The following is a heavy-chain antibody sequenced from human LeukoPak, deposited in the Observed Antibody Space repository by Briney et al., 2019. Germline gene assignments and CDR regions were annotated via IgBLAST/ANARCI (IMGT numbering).Heavy chain of an antibody. D-gene: IGHD3-10*01. CDR2: ITISGGST. CDR3: AKYAGSVYYYGMDV. V-gene: IGHV3-23*01. J-gene: IGHJ6*02. Sequence: GGSLRLSCAASGFTFSSYSMNWVRQAPGKGLEWVSTITISGGSTYYADSVKGRFTISRDNSKNTLYLQMNSLRAEDTAVYYCAKYAGSVYYYGMDVWGQGTTVTVSS. CDR1: GFTFSSYS.